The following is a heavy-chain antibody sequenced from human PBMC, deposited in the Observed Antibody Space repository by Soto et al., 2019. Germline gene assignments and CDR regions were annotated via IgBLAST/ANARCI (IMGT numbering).Heavy chain of an antibody. D-gene: IGHD1-26*01. CDR2: INGDGSST. CDR3: AKVRALYYYYGMDV. CDR1: GFTFTNYW. J-gene: IGHJ6*02. V-gene: IGHV3-74*01. Sequence: RRLSCAASGFTFTNYWMHWVRQVPGKGLVWVSRINGDGSSTEYAASVKGRFTISRDNAKNTVFLQMNSLRAEDTAVYYCAKVRALYYYYGMDVWGQGTTVTVSS.